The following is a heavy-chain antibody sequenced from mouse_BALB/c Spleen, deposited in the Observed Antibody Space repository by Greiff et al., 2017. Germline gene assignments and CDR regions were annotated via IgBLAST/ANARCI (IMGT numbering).Heavy chain of an antibody. J-gene: IGHJ3*01. CDR2: IYPGDGDT. CDR3: ARGGLRRGGGFAY. V-gene: IGHV1-87*01. Sequence: VKLLESGAELARPGASVKLSCKASGYTFTSYWMQWVQQRPGQGLEWIGAIYPGDGDTRYTQKIKGKATLTADKSSSTAYMHLSSMASEDSAVYYWARGGLRRGGGFAYWGQGTLVTVSA. CDR1: GYTFTSYW. D-gene: IGHD2-4*01.